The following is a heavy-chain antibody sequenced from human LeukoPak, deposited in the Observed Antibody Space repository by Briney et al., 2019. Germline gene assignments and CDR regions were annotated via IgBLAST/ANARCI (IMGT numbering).Heavy chain of an antibody. D-gene: IGHD1-14*01. J-gene: IGHJ2*01. CDR1: GGSISSYY. CDR2: IYTSGST. CDR3: ARDQAFASKSRSEYFDL. V-gene: IGHV4-4*07. Sequence: PSETLSLTCTVSGGSISSYYWSWIRQPAGKGLEWIGYIYTSGSTNYNPSLKSRVTMSVDTSKNQFSLKLSSVTAADTAVYYCARDQAFASKSRSEYFDLWGRGTLVTVSS.